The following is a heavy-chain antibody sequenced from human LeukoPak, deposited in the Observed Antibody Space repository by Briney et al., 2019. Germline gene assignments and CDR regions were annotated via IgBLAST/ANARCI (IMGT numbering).Heavy chain of an antibody. CDR3: ARVRHDPLEYYYYIDV. CDR1: SGSFRGYY. D-gene: IGHD3-3*01. Sequence: SETLSLTCAMSSGSFRGYYWSWIRQSPGKGLEWIGEMSPSGSTKYNPSLKSRVSISEDTSKNLLFLKLTSVTAADTAEYFCARVRHDPLEYYYYIDVWGTGTTVAVSS. CDR2: MSPSGST. J-gene: IGHJ6*03. V-gene: IGHV4-34*01.